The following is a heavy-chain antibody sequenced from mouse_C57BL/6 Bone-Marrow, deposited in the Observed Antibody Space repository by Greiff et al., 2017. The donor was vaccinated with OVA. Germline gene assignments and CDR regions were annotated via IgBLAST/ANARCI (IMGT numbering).Heavy chain of an antibody. CDR2: IYPGSGST. Sequence: VQLQQPGAELVKPGASVKMSCKASGYTFTSYWITWVKQRPGQGLEWIGDIYPGSGSTNYNEKFKGKATLTVDTSSSTAYMQLSSLTSEDSAVYYCARDDYGSSYEWYFEVWGTGTTVTVSS. CDR3: ARDDYGSSYEWYFEV. J-gene: IGHJ1*03. D-gene: IGHD1-1*01. V-gene: IGHV1-55*01. CDR1: GYTFTSYW.